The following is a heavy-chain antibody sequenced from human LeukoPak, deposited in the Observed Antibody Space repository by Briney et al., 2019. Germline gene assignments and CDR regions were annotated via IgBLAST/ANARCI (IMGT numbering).Heavy chain of an antibody. V-gene: IGHV5-51*01. D-gene: IGHD3-9*01. Sequence: GESLKISCKGSGYSFTSYWIGWVRQMPGKGLEWMGIIYPGDSDTRYSPSFQGQVTISADKSISTAYLQWSSLKASDTAMYYCARQATYYDILTASGYFGYWGQGTLVTVSS. CDR2: IYPGDSDT. CDR1: GYSFTSYW. CDR3: ARQATYYDILTASGYFGY. J-gene: IGHJ4*02.